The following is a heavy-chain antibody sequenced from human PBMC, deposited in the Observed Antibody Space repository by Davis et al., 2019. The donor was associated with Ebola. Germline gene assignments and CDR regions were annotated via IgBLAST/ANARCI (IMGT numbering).Heavy chain of an antibody. J-gene: IGHJ6*03. CDR2: FFYGGNT. V-gene: IGHV4-31*03. D-gene: IGHD6-13*01. CDR3: GRGVAAPPDFFFYYMDV. Sequence: MPSETLSLTCNVSGYFISRGGYYLNWIRQQPGKGLEWIGYFFYGGNTYTNPSLDTRVSFSVDTSKNQFTLTLNSVTAADTAVYYCGRGVAAPPDFFFYYMDVWGKGTTVTVSS. CDR1: GYFISRGGYY.